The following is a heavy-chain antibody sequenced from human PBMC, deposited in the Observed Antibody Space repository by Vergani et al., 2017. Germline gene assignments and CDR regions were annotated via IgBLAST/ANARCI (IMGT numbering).Heavy chain of an antibody. D-gene: IGHD3-22*01. Sequence: EVQLVESGGGLVKPGGSLRLSCAASGFTFSSYSMNWVRQAPGKGLEWVSSISSSSSYIYYADSVKDRFTISRDNAKNSLYLQMNSLRAEDTAVYYCARDLFYYDSSGYYSGFFDYWGQGTLVTVSS. CDR2: ISSSSSYI. J-gene: IGHJ4*02. CDR3: ARDLFYYDSSGYYSGFFDY. V-gene: IGHV3-21*01. CDR1: GFTFSSYS.